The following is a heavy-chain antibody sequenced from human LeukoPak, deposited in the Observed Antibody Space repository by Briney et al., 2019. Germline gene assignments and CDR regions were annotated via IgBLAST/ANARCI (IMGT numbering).Heavy chain of an antibody. Sequence: SETLSLTCTVSSGSISSYYWSWIRQPPGKGLEWIGRIYISGNTNYNPSLKSRVTMSVDTSKNQFSLKLSSVTAADTAVYYCARDHSAGSGWYQASLDYWGQGTLVTVSS. V-gene: IGHV4-4*07. J-gene: IGHJ4*02. D-gene: IGHD6-19*01. CDR3: ARDHSAGSGWYQASLDY. CDR1: SGSISSYY. CDR2: IYISGNT.